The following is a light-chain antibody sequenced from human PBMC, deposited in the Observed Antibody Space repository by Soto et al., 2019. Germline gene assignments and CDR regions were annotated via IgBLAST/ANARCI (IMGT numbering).Light chain of an antibody. CDR1: QSVSSSY. Sequence: EIVLTQSPGTLSLSPGERATLSCRASQSVSSSYLAWYQQKPGQAPRLIIYGASSRATGIPDRFSGSGSGTDFTLTISRLEPEDFAVYYCQQYGSSPSPFGGGTKVDIK. J-gene: IGKJ4*01. CDR3: QQYGSSPSP. V-gene: IGKV3-20*01. CDR2: GAS.